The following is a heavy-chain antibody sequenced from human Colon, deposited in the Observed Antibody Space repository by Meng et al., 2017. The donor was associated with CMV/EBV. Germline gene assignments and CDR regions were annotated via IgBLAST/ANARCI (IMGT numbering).Heavy chain of an antibody. J-gene: IGHJ4*02. CDR3: AKPIAASL. CDR1: GFSFSDYA. D-gene: IGHD6-13*01. Sequence: GESLKISCAASGFSFSDYAFHWVRQAPGKALEWVAFIRTDGGEKYYADSVKGRFTISRDDSNSTLCLQMNSLRVEDTAVYHCAKPIAASLWGQGTLVTVSS. CDR2: IRTDGGEK. V-gene: IGHV3-30*02.